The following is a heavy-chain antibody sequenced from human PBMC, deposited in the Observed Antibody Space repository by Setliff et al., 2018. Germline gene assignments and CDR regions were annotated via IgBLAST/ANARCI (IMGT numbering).Heavy chain of an antibody. CDR2: ISSSGSSI. CDR3: VRDLHCGFDY. D-gene: IGHD2-21*01. CDR1: GFTFSSYS. Sequence: GGSLRLSCAASGFTFSSYSMNWVRQAPGKGLEWVSYISSSGSSIYYADSVKGRFTISRDNAKNSLYLQMNSLRAEDTAVYYCVRDLHCGFDYWGLGTLVTVSS. V-gene: IGHV3-48*01. J-gene: IGHJ4*02.